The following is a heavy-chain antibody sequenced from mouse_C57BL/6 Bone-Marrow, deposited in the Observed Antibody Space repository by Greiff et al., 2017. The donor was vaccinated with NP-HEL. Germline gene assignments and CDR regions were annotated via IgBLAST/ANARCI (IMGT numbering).Heavy chain of an antibody. Sequence: QVQLQQSGAELVRPGTSVKVSCKASGYAFTNYLIEWVKQRPGQGLEWIGVINPGSGGTNYNEKFQGKATLTADKSSSTAYMQLSSLTSEDSAVYFCARSVYAMDYWGQGTSVTVSS. CDR3: ARSVYAMDY. CDR2: INPGSGGT. J-gene: IGHJ4*01. V-gene: IGHV1-54*01. CDR1: GYAFTNYL.